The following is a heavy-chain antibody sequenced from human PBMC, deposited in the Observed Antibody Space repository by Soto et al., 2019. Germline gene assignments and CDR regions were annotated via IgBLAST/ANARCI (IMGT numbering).Heavy chain of an antibody. Sequence: EVQLVESGGGLVQPGGSLRLSCVVSGFTFNSYSMDWVRQAPGKGLEWVSYITSGSSTIHYADSVKGRFTISRDNAKNSVFLQMNSLGVEDTAVYYCVRDAGSLGYWGQGTLVTVSS. D-gene: IGHD3-10*01. CDR2: ITSGSSTI. CDR3: VRDAGSLGY. CDR1: GFTFNSYS. J-gene: IGHJ4*02. V-gene: IGHV3-48*01.